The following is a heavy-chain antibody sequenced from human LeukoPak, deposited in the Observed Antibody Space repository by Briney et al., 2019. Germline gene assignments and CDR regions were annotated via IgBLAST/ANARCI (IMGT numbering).Heavy chain of an antibody. D-gene: IGHD3-3*01. J-gene: IGHJ5*02. CDR3: ARGRRPQPLLRFSPYNWFDP. V-gene: IGHV4-39*01. CDR2: IYYSGST. Sequence: KPSETLSLTCTVSGGSISSSSYYWGWIRQPPGKGLEWIGSIYYSGSTYYNPSLKSRVTISVDTSKNQFSLKLSSVTAADTAVYYCARGRRPQPLLRFSPYNWFDPWGQGTLVTVSS. CDR1: GGSISSSSYY.